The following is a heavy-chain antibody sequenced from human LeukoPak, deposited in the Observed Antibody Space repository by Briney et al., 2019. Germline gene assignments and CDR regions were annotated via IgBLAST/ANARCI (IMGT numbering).Heavy chain of an antibody. CDR1: GFTFSSYS. Sequence: GGSLRLSCAASGFTFSSYSKNWVRQAPGKGLEWVSYISSSSSTIYYADSVKGRFTISRDNAKNSLYLQMNSLRAEDTAVYYCARDSFAAADSAEYFQHWGQGTLVTVSS. CDR3: ARDSFAAADSAEYFQH. V-gene: IGHV3-48*04. CDR2: ISSSSSTI. J-gene: IGHJ1*01. D-gene: IGHD6-13*01.